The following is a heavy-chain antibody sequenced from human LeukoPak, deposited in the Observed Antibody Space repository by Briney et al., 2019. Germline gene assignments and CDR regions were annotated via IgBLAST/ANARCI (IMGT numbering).Heavy chain of an antibody. CDR3: VRAGLRTTPYYFDY. CDR2: ISSSSSYI. D-gene: IGHD1-7*01. V-gene: IGHV3-21*04. CDR1: GFTFSSYS. Sequence: GGSLRLSCAASGFTFSSYSMNWVRQAPGKGLEWVSSISSSSSYIYYADSVKGRFTISRDNAKNSLYPQMNSLKTEDTAVYYCVRAGLRTTPYYFDYWGQGTLVTVSS. J-gene: IGHJ4*02.